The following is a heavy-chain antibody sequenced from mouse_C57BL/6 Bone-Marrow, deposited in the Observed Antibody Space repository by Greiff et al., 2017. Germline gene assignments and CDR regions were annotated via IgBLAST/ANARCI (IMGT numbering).Heavy chain of an antibody. CDR2: IWSGGST. CDR3: AGGYQVFDY. J-gene: IGHJ2*01. CDR1: GFSLTSYG. V-gene: IGHV2-2*01. Sequence: VQLQQSGPGLVQPSPSLSITCTVSGFSLTSYGVHWVRQSPGKGLEWLGVIWSGGSTDYNAAFISRLSISKDNSKSQVFFKMNSLQADDTAIYYCAGGYQVFDYWGQGTTLTVSS. D-gene: IGHD1-1*02.